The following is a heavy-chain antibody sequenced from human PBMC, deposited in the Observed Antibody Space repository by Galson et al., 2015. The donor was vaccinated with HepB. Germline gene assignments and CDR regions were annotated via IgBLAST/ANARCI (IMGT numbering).Heavy chain of an antibody. CDR2: IIPIFGTA. J-gene: IGHJ4*02. CDR3: ARARVSYGGNSFVDY. CDR1: GGTFSSYA. Sequence: SVKVSCKASGGTFSSYAISWVRQAPGQGLEWMGGIIPIFGTANYAQKFQGRVTITADKSTGTAYMELSSLRSEDTAVYYCARARVSYGGNSFVDYWGQGTLVTVSS. V-gene: IGHV1-69*06. D-gene: IGHD4-23*01.